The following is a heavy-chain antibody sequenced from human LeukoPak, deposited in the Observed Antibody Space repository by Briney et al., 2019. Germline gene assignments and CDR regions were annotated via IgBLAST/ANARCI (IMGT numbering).Heavy chain of an antibody. CDR3: ARSHIVVVTGNYYFDY. V-gene: IGHV1-46*01. Sequence: ASVKVSCKASGYTFTSYYMHWVRQAPGQGLEWMGIINPSGGSTSCAQKFQGRVTITTDESTSTAYMELSSLRSEDTAVYYCARSHIVVVTGNYYFDYWGQGTLVTVSS. CDR2: INPSGGST. J-gene: IGHJ4*02. CDR1: GYTFTSYY. D-gene: IGHD2-21*02.